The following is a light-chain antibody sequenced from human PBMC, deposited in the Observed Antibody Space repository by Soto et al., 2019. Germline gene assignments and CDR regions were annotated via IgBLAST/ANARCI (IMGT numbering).Light chain of an antibody. J-gene: IGKJ1*01. CDR1: QNVRTNY. CDR3: QDYGSSAWT. V-gene: IGKV3-20*01. CDR2: GAS. Sequence: IVLTLSSGTLSLSPGERVTLFCRASQNVRTNYLAWYQQKNGQAPRLVIYGASTRASGIPERFSGSGYGTDFTLTISRLETEDFAVYYCQDYGSSAWTFGQGTKVDIK.